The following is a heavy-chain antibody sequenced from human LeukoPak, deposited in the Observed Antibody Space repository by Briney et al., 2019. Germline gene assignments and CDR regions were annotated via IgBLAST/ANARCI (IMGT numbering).Heavy chain of an antibody. J-gene: IGHJ5*02. V-gene: IGHV1-2*02. CDR1: GYTFTGYY. Sequence: ASVKVSCKASGYTFTGYYMHWVRQAPGQGLEWMGWINPNSGGTNYAQKFQGRVTMTRDTSISTAYMELSRLRSDDTAVYYCARGPTLSRQLVRGSWFDPWGQGTLVTVSS. CDR3: ARGPTLSRQLVRGSWFDP. CDR2: INPNSGGT. D-gene: IGHD6-6*01.